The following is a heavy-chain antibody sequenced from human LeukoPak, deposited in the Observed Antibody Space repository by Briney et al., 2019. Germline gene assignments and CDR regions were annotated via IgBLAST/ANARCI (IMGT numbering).Heavy chain of an antibody. D-gene: IGHD6-13*01. J-gene: IGHJ4*02. Sequence: ASVKVSCKAPGYTFTSYGISWVRQAPGQGLEWMGWISAYNGNTNYAQKLQGRVTMTTDTSTSTAYMELRSLRSDDTAVYYCARDPGGSSSWYVSVFDYWGQGTLVTVSS. CDR3: ARDPGGSSSWYVSVFDY. CDR1: GYTFTSYG. V-gene: IGHV1-18*01. CDR2: ISAYNGNT.